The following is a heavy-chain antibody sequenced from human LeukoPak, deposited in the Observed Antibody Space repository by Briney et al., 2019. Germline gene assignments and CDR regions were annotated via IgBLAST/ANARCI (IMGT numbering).Heavy chain of an antibody. V-gene: IGHV1-8*01. J-gene: IGHJ4*02. CDR3: ARGRSRYCSSTSCYHLGY. D-gene: IGHD2-2*01. Sequence: ASVKVSCEASGYTFTSYDINWVRQATGQGLEWMGWMNPNSGNTGYAQKFQGRVTMTRNTSISTAYMELSSLRSEDTAVYYCARGRSRYCSSTSCYHLGYWGQGTLVTVSS. CDR2: MNPNSGNT. CDR1: GYTFTSYD.